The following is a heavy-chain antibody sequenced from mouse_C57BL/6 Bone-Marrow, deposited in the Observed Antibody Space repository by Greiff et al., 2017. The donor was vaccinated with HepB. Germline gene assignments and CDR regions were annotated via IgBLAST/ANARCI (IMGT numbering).Heavy chain of an antibody. Sequence: QVQLKQPGAELVNPGASVKLSCKASGYTFTSYWMHWVKQRPGQGLEWIGMIHPNSGSTNYNEKFKSKATLTVDKSSSTAYMQLSSLTSEDSAVYYCARGVYYGSRRDYWGQGTTLTVSS. J-gene: IGHJ2*01. V-gene: IGHV1-64*01. CDR2: IHPNSGST. CDR1: GYTFTSYW. D-gene: IGHD1-1*01. CDR3: ARGVYYGSRRDY.